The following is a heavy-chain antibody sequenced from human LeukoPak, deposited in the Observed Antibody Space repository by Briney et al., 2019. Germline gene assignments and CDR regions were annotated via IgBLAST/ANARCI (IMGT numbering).Heavy chain of an antibody. D-gene: IGHD3-10*01. J-gene: IGHJ4*02. CDR2: IHYRGST. V-gene: IGHV4-59*08. CDR1: GGSIGHYY. CDR3: ARHRDLVRDPFDY. Sequence: SETLSLTCTVSGGSIGHYYWSWIRQPPGKGLKWIGYIHYRGSTSYNPSLKSRLTISVDTSKNQFSLRLTSATAAVTAVYRCARHRDLVRDPFDYWGQGTLVTVSS.